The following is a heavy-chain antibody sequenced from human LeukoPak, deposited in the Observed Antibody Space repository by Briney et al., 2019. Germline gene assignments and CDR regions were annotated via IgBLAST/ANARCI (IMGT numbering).Heavy chain of an antibody. CDR2: IKAKAHGGTI. J-gene: IGHJ4*02. CDR1: GFSFSSHG. CDR3: TTDGVGVEGATYDN. V-gene: IGHV3-15*01. D-gene: IGHD1-26*01. Sequence: GGSLRLSCAGSGFSFSSHGMNWVRQAPGKGLEWVGRIKAKAHGGTIEYAAPVKGRFTISRDDSKNTLYLQMNSLKTEDTAVYYCTTDGVGVEGATYDNWGQGTLVSVSS.